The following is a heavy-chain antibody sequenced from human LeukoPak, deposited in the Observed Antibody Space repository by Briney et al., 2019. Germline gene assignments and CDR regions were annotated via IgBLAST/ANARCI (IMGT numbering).Heavy chain of an antibody. J-gene: IGHJ6*03. CDR3: ARGAGGPFYYYMDV. CDR1: GGSISSGYY. Sequence: SETLSLTCTVSGGSISSGYYWGWIRQPPGKGLEWIGSIYHSGSTYYNPSLKSRVTISVDTSKNQFSLKLSSVTAADTAVYYCARGAGGPFYYYMDVWGKGTTVTISS. V-gene: IGHV4-38-2*02. CDR2: IYHSGST. D-gene: IGHD3-10*01.